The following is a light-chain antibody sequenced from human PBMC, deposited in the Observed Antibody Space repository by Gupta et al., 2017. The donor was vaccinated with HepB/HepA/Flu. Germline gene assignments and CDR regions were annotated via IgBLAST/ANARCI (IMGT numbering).Light chain of an antibody. CDR3: SSYTSTSTVV. V-gene: IGLV2-14*01. Sequence: QSALTQPASVSGSPGQSIPISCTGTSSDVGSYDFVSWYQQHPGKAPKLMIYDVSNRPSGVSNRFSGSKSGYTASLTISGLQSEDEADYYCSSYTSTSTVVFGGGTKLTVL. CDR1: SSDVGSYDF. J-gene: IGLJ2*01. CDR2: DVS.